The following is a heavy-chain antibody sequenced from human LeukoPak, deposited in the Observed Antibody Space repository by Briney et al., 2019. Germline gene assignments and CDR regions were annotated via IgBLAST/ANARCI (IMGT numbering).Heavy chain of an antibody. J-gene: IGHJ4*02. Sequence: SETLSLTCTVSGGSVSSGSYYWSWIRQPPGKGLEWIGYIYYSGSTNYNPSLKSRVTISVDTSKNQFSLKLSSVTAAGTAVYYCATIGYFDYWGQGTLVTVSS. CDR2: IYYSGST. V-gene: IGHV4-61*01. CDR3: ATIGYFDY. CDR1: GGSVSSGSYY. D-gene: IGHD3-22*01.